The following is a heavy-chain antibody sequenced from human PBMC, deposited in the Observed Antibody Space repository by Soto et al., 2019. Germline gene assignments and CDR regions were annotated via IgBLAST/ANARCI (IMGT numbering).Heavy chain of an antibody. CDR1: GASVTSDY. J-gene: IGHJ4*02. Sequence: PSETLSLTCSVSGASVTSDYWSWIRQPPEKGLEWIGYMHHSGTANYNPSLKSRVTISVDTSKNQFSLRLNSVTAADTAVYYCARYYDFWTGIDDWGQGTLVTVSS. CDR2: MHHSGTA. V-gene: IGHV4-59*08. D-gene: IGHD3-3*01. CDR3: ARYYDFWTGIDD.